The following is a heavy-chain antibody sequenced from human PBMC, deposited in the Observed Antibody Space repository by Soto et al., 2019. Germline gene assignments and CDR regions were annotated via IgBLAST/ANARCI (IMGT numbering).Heavy chain of an antibody. CDR2: IIPILGIA. J-gene: IGHJ6*03. Sequence: VSCKASGGTFSSYTISWVRQAPGQGLEWMGRIIPILGIANYAQKFQGRVTITADKSTSTAYMELSSLRSEDTAVYYCARGTSAHNYYYYYMDVWGKGTTVTVSS. V-gene: IGHV1-69*02. D-gene: IGHD2-2*01. CDR3: ARGTSAHNYYYYYMDV. CDR1: GGTFSSYT.